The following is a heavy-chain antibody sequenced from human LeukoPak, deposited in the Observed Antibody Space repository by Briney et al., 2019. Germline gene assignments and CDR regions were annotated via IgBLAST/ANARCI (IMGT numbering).Heavy chain of an antibody. V-gene: IGHV3-30*04. CDR3: ARVGSSGWRAFDY. Sequence: GGSLRLSCAASGFTFSSYAMHWVRQAPGKGLEWVAVISYDGSNKYYADSVKGRFTISRDNSKNTLYLQMNSLRAEDTAVYYCARVGSSGWRAFDYWGQGTLVTVSS. CDR2: ISYDGSNK. D-gene: IGHD6-19*01. CDR1: GFTFSSYA. J-gene: IGHJ4*02.